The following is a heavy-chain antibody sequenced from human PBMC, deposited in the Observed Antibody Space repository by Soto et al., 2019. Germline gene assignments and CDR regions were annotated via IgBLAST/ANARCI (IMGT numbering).Heavy chain of an antibody. CDR2: ILVGGST. CDR3: AKAAATSGGAFEI. D-gene: IGHD2-15*01. V-gene: IGHV3-23*01. J-gene: IGHJ3*02. Sequence: GGSLRLSCAVSGFICSSYDMSWVRQAPGKGLEWVSTILVGGSTHYEDSVKGRFTISRDTSKNTVYLQMNSLTAGDTAFYCCAKAAATSGGAFEIYGQGTMVTVSS. CDR1: GFICSSYD.